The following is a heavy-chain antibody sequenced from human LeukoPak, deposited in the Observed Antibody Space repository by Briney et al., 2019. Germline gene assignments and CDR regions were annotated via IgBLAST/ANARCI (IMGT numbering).Heavy chain of an antibody. CDR2: IYTGGST. V-gene: IGHV4-59*10. CDR1: GGSFSGYY. D-gene: IGHD3-9*01. CDR3: ARAKRHYDILTGYSLYYFDY. Sequence: SETLSLTCAVYGGSFSGYYWSWIRQPAGKGLEWIGRIYTGGSTNYNPSLKSRVTISVDTSKNQFSLKLTSVTATDTAVYYCARAKRHYDILTGYSLYYFDYWGQGTLVTVSS. J-gene: IGHJ4*02.